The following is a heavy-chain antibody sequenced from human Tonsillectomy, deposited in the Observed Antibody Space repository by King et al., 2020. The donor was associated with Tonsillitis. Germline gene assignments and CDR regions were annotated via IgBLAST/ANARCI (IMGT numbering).Heavy chain of an antibody. CDR1: GYTFTSYY. J-gene: IGHJ5*02. V-gene: IGHV1-46*01. D-gene: IGHD6-19*01. CDR3: AGAGSCWAYNLPDP. Sequence: QLVQSGAEVKKPGASVKVSCKASGYTFTSYYMHWVRQAPGQGLEWMGVIDPTSGGGSTVYAQKFQGRLIMTRDTSTSTFFMELSSLRFDDTAVYYCAGAGSCWAYNLPDPGGEGSLVTVSS. CDR2: IDPTSGGGST.